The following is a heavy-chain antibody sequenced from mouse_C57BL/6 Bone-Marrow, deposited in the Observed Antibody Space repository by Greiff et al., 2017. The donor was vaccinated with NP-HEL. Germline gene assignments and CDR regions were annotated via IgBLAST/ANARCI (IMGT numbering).Heavy chain of an antibody. CDR3: YGNYEAMDY. CDR2: IYPRSGNT. J-gene: IGHJ4*01. CDR1: GYTFTDYY. Sequence: VQLQQSGPELVKPGASVKISCKASGYTFTDYYINWVKQRPGQGLEWIGWIYPRSGNTKYNEKFKGKATLTVDTSSSTAYMQLSSLTSEDSAVYPYYGNYEAMDYWGQGTSVTVSS. D-gene: IGHD2-10*01. V-gene: IGHV1-84*01.